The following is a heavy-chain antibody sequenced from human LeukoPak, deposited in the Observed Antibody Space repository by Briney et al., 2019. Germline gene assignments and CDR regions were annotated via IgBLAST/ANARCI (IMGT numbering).Heavy chain of an antibody. J-gene: IGHJ4*02. Sequence: ASVKVSCKASGHTFASYYMHWVRQAPGQGLEWMGIINPSGGSTSYAQKFQGRVTMTRDMSTSTVYMELSSLRSEDTAVYYCARAMDIWTYQYWGQGTLVTVSS. CDR1: GHTFASYY. CDR3: ARAMDIWTYQY. CDR2: INPSGGST. V-gene: IGHV1-46*01. D-gene: IGHD5-12*01.